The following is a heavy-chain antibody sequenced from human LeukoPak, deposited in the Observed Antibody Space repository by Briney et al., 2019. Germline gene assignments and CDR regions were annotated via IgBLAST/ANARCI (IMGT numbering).Heavy chain of an antibody. CDR2: ISSSSSYI. D-gene: IGHD3-22*01. Sequence: GGSLRLSCAASGFTFSSYSMNWVRQAPGKGLEWVSSISSSSSYIYYADSVKGRFTISRDNAKNSLYLQMNSLRAEDTAVYYCARGNNLNPNYYDSSGYIRYWGQGTLVTVSS. J-gene: IGHJ4*02. CDR3: ARGNNLNPNYYDSSGYIRY. V-gene: IGHV3-21*01. CDR1: GFTFSSYS.